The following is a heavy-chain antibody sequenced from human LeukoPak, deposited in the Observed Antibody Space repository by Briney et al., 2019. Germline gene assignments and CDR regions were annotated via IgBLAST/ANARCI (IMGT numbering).Heavy chain of an antibody. D-gene: IGHD5-12*01. CDR3: ATFGLVAALDL. Sequence: SGGSLRLSCAASGFSFNAYWMAWVRQAPGTGLEWVANINPAGSETFHVDPVKGRFSISRDHAKNLVCLQMNSLRAEDTAVYYCATFGLVAALDLWGQGTLVTVSS. V-gene: IGHV3-7*01. CDR2: INPAGSET. CDR1: GFSFNAYW. J-gene: IGHJ4*02.